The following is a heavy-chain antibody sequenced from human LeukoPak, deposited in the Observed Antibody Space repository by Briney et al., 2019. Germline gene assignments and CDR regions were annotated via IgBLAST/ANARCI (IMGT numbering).Heavy chain of an antibody. Sequence: SETLSLTCAVYGGSFSGYYWSWIRQPPGKGLEWIGEINHSGSTNYNPSLKSRVTISVDTSKNQFSLKLSSVTAANTAVYYCAREKNYLLDYWGQGTLVTVSS. J-gene: IGHJ4*02. V-gene: IGHV4-34*01. CDR2: INHSGST. CDR3: AREKNYLLDY. D-gene: IGHD2/OR15-2a*01. CDR1: GGSFSGYY.